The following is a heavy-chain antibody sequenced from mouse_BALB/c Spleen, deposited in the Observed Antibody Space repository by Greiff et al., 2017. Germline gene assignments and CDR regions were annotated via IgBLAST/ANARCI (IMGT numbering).Heavy chain of an antibody. CDR3: ARGKSSFDY. CDR1: GFTFSSYA. Sequence: EVQRVESGGGLVKPGGSLKLSCAASGFTFSSYAMSWVRQTPEKRLEWVASISSGGSTYYPDSVKGRFTISRDNARNILYLQMSSLRSEDTAMYYCARGKSSFDYWGQGTTLTVSS. J-gene: IGHJ2*01. V-gene: IGHV5-6-5*01. CDR2: ISSGGST.